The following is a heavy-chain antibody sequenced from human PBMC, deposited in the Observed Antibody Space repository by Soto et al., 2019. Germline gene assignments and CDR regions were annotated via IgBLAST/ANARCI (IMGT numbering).Heavy chain of an antibody. Sequence: VQLVQSGAEVKKPGSSVKFSCKASGGTFSSYAISWVRQAPGQGLEWMGGIIPIFGTANYAQKFQGRVTITADKSTSTAYMSLSSLRSEDTAVYYYAGAIIAVPGPNYDHYCIDLWGQGTTVTVSS. CDR2: IIPIFGTA. V-gene: IGHV1-69*06. J-gene: IGHJ6*02. D-gene: IGHD2-2*01. CDR1: GGTFSSYA. CDR3: AGAIIAVPGPNYDHYCIDL.